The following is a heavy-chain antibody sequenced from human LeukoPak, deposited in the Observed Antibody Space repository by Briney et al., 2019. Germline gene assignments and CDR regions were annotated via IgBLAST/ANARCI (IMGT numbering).Heavy chain of an antibody. CDR3: ARGALDAATPFDS. CDR1: GFTFNVYA. D-gene: IGHD2-15*01. V-gene: IGHV3-21*01. CDR2: ISSSSSYI. J-gene: IGHJ5*01. Sequence: GGSLRLSCAASGFTFNVYAIHWVRQAPGKGLEWVSSISSSSSYIYYADSLKGRFTISRHNAKKSVYLQMNSLRAEDTAVYYCARGALDAATPFDSWGQGTLVTVSS.